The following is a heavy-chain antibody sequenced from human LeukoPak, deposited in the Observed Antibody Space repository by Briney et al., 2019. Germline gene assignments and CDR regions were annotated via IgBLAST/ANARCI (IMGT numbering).Heavy chain of an antibody. J-gene: IGHJ4*02. D-gene: IGHD3-9*01. CDR3: AKTPEILTGYSDY. CDR2: ISGRDGST. Sequence: GGSLRLSCAASGFSFSNYAMSWVRQAPGKGLEWVSAISGRDGSTYYADSVKGRFTISRDNSKNTLYLQMNSLRAEDTAVYYCAKTPEILTGYSDYWGQGTLVTVSS. V-gene: IGHV3-23*01. CDR1: GFSFSNYA.